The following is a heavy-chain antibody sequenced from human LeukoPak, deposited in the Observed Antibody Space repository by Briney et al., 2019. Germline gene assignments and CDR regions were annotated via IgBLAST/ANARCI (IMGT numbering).Heavy chain of an antibody. CDR3: ARGGQRPYSSSHLILFDY. V-gene: IGHV3-66*01. Sequence: GGCLRLSCAASGFTVIQNYMTWVRQAPGKGLEWVSVLYSETSTHYADSVKGRFTISRDNSKNTLDLQMNSLRAEDTAVYYCARGGQRPYSSSHLILFDYWGQGTLVTVSS. J-gene: IGHJ4*02. CDR2: LYSETST. D-gene: IGHD6-13*01. CDR1: GFTVIQNY.